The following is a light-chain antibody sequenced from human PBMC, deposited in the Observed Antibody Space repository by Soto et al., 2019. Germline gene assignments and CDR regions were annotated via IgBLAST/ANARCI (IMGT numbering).Light chain of an antibody. CDR1: SSDIGRYNY. CDR2: GVN. CDR3: ASYTSTTTLVV. J-gene: IGLJ2*01. V-gene: IGLV2-14*01. Sequence: QSALTQPASVSGSPGQSITISCTGTSSDIGRYNYVSWYQQHHGKAPRLVISGVNKRPSGISNRFSGSKSGNTASLTISGLQADDEAIYYCASYTSTTTLVVFGGGTQLTVL.